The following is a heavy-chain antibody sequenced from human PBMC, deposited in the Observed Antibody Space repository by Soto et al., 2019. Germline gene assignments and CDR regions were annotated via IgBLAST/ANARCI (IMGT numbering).Heavy chain of an antibody. Sequence: SVKVSCKASGGTSSSYAISWVRQAPGQGLEWMGGIIPIFGTANYAQKFQGRVTITAEESASKAYMEMRGARSDDTSLYYCARSIVVVVAATYYYYGMDVWGQRTTVAVSS. CDR2: IIPIFGTA. J-gene: IGHJ6*02. CDR1: GGTSSSYA. CDR3: ARSIVVVVAATYYYYGMDV. D-gene: IGHD2-15*01. V-gene: IGHV1-69*13.